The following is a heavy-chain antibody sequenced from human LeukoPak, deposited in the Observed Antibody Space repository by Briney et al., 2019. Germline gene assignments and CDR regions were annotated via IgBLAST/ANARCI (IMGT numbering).Heavy chain of an antibody. CDR2: IIPILGLT. CDR1: GGTFSSYA. V-gene: IGHV1-69*04. J-gene: IGHJ4*02. CDR3: ARGSRGDGYTSY. D-gene: IGHD5-24*01. Sequence: SVKVSCKASGGTFSSYAINWVRQAPGQGLEWMGRIIPILGLTNYAQKFQDRVTISADKFTTTVYMELSSLESEDTAVYYCARGSRGDGYTSYWGQGTLVTVSS.